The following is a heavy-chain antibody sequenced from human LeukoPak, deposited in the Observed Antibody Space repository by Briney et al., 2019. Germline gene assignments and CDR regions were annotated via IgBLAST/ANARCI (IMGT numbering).Heavy chain of an antibody. D-gene: IGHD3-22*01. CDR3: ARVADTSGYYYGLEYYFDY. V-gene: IGHV4-59*01. J-gene: IGHJ4*02. Sequence: SETLSLTCTVSGGSISSYYWSWIRQPPGKGLEWIGYIYYSGSTNYNPSLKSRVTISVDTSKNQFSLKLSSVTAADTAVYYCARVADTSGYYYGLEYYFDYWGQGILVTVSS. CDR1: GGSISSYY. CDR2: IYYSGST.